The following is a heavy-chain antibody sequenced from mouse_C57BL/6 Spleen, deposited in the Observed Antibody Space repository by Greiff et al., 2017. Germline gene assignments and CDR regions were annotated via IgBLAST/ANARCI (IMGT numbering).Heavy chain of an antibody. CDR1: GYTFTSYG. Sequence: QVQLQQSGAELARPGASVKLSCKASGYTFTSYGISWVKQRTGQGLEWIGEIYPRSGNTCYNEKFKGKATLTADKSSSTAYMELRSLTSEDSAVYFCARGGYGNYTYFDVWGTGTTVTVSA. D-gene: IGHD2-1*01. J-gene: IGHJ1*03. CDR3: ARGGYGNYTYFDV. V-gene: IGHV1-81*01. CDR2: IYPRSGNT.